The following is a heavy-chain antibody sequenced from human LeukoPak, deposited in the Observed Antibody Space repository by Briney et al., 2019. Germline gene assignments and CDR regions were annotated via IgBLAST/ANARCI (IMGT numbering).Heavy chain of an antibody. V-gene: IGHV3-11*04. CDR1: GFTFSDYY. CDR3: ARRSSNFDY. D-gene: IGHD2-2*01. J-gene: IGHJ4*02. CDR2: ITSSGSTI. Sequence: PGGSLRLSCAASGFTFSDYYMSWIRQAPGEGLERVSYITSSGSTIYYADSVKGRFTISRDNAKNSLFLQMNSLRAEDTAVYYCARRSSNFDYWGQGTLVTVSS.